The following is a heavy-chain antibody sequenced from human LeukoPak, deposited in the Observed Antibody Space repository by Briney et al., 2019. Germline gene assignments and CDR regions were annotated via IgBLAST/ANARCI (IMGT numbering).Heavy chain of an antibody. V-gene: IGHV4-34*01. J-gene: IGHJ5*02. CDR3: ARRITMVQGVIYFDP. CDR2: INHSGST. CDR1: GGSFSGYY. D-gene: IGHD3-10*01. Sequence: SETLSLTCAVYGGSFSGYYWSWIRQPPGKGLEWIGEINHSGSTNYNPSLKSRVTIPVDTSKNQFSLKLSSVTAADTAVYYCARRITMVQGVIYFDPWGQGTLVTVSS.